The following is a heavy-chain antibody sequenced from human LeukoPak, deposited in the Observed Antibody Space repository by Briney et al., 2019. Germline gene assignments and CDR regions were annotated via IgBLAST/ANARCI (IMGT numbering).Heavy chain of an antibody. CDR2: IGTAGDT. V-gene: IGHV3-13*01. CDR1: GFTFSSYD. Sequence: PGGSLRLSCAASGFTFSSYDMHWVRQATGKGLEWVSAIGTAGDTYYPGSVKGRFTISRENAKNSLYLQMNSLRAGDTAVYHCVRRGSYSDAFDIWGQGTTVTVSS. CDR3: VRRGSYSDAFDI. D-gene: IGHD1-26*01. J-gene: IGHJ3*02.